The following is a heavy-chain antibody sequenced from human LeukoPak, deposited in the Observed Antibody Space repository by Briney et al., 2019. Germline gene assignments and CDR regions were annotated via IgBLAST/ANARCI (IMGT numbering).Heavy chain of an antibody. CDR2: ISYDGSNK. CDR1: GFTFSSYA. CDR3: ASGRAARPGYFDY. D-gene: IGHD6-6*01. V-gene: IGHV3-30-3*01. Sequence: GGSLRLSCAASGFTFSSYAMSWVRQAPGKGLEWVAVISYDGSNKYYADSVKGRFTISRDNSKNTLYLQMNSLRAEDTAVYYCASGRAARPGYFDYWGQGTLVTVSS. J-gene: IGHJ4*02.